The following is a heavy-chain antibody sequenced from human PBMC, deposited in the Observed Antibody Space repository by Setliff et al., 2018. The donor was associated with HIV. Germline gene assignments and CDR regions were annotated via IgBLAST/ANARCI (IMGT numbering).Heavy chain of an antibody. Sequence: GGSLRLSCAASGVTVSKNYMSWVRQAPGKGLEWASVIYTGGATFYADSVKARFTISRDNSRNTLYLQMNSLRAEDTAVYYCAMSPYSSGLFDYWGQGTLVTVSS. V-gene: IGHV3-66*02. CDR1: GVTVSKNY. CDR2: IYTGGAT. CDR3: AMSPYSSGLFDY. D-gene: IGHD6-19*01. J-gene: IGHJ4*02.